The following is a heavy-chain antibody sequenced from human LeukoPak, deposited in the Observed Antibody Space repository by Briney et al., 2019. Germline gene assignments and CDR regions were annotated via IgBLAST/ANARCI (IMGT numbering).Heavy chain of an antibody. J-gene: IGHJ4*02. CDR3: AKHSSSWHYFDY. CDR2: ISGSGGGT. V-gene: IGHV3-23*01. Sequence: GGSLRLSCAASGFTFSTYGMSWVRQAPGKGLEWVSAISGSGGGTYFADSVKGRFTISRDNSKNTLFLQMDSLRADDTAVYYCAKHSSSWHYFDYWGQGALVTVSS. D-gene: IGHD6-13*01. CDR1: GFTFSTYG.